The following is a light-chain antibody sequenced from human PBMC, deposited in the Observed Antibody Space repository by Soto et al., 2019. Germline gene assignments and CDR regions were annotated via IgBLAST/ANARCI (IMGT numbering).Light chain of an antibody. V-gene: IGLV2-14*01. CDR2: DVS. Sequence: QSVLTQPPSVSGSPGQSITISSTGTSRDVGGYNYVSWYQQHPGKAPNLMIYDVSNRPSGVSNRFSGSKSGNTASLTISGLQAEDEADYYCSSYTSSSTVVFGGGTQLTVL. J-gene: IGLJ2*01. CDR3: SSYTSSSTVV. CDR1: SRDVGGYNY.